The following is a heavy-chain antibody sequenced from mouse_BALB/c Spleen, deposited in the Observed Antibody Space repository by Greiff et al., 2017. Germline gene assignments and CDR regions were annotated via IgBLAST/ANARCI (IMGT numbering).Heavy chain of an antibody. CDR3: ASYYYGNHPWFAY. D-gene: IGHD1-1*02. CDR2: ISSGGGST. Sequence: VQLKESGGGLVKPGGSLKLSCAASGFAFSSYDMSWVRQTPEKRLEWVAYISSGGGSTYYPDTVKGRFTISRDNAKNTLYLQMSSLKSEDTAMYYCASYYYGNHPWFAYWGQGTLVTVSA. V-gene: IGHV5-12-1*01. J-gene: IGHJ3*01. CDR1: GFAFSSYD.